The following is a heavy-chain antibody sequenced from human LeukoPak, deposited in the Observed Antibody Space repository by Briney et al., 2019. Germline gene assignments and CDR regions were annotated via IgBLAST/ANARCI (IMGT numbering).Heavy chain of an antibody. D-gene: IGHD2-15*01. V-gene: IGHV4-59*01. CDR3: ARDSHSVDTATPRGFDP. Sequence: SSETLSLTCTVSGDSISSYFWSWIRQPPGKGLEWIGCFHDSGSANYNPSLKSRITMSVDTSKNQFSLKLRSVTAADTAVYYCARDSHSVDTATPRGFDPWGQGTLVTVSS. CDR2: FHDSGSA. J-gene: IGHJ5*02. CDR1: GDSISSYF.